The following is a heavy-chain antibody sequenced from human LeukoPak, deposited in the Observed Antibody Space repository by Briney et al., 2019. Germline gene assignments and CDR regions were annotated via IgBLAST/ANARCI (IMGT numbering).Heavy chain of an antibody. D-gene: IGHD2-2*02. CDR3: AGGYCSSTSCYKFDY. J-gene: IGHJ4*02. CDR1: GGTFSSYT. Sequence: SSVKVSCKASGGTFSSYTISWVRQAPRQGLEWMGRIIPILGIANYAQKFQGRVTITADKSTSTAYMELSSLRSEDTAVYYCAGGYCSSTSCYKFDYWGQGTLVIVSS. V-gene: IGHV1-69*02. CDR2: IIPILGIA.